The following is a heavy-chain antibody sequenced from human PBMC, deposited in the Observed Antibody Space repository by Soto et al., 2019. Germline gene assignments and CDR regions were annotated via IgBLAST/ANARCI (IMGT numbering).Heavy chain of an antibody. V-gene: IGHV4-61*03. CDR3: VRVLDSSWYADL. D-gene: IGHD3-22*01. Sequence: QVQLQESGPGLVKPSETLSLTCSVSGGSVSNPSFYWTWIRQAPGTGLEYIGYIFYTGVTNYNPSLSSRVTISLDTSKNHFSLKLNSMTAADTAVYYCVRVLDSSWYADLWGRGTLVTVSS. J-gene: IGHJ2*01. CDR1: GGSVSNPSFY. CDR2: IFYTGVT.